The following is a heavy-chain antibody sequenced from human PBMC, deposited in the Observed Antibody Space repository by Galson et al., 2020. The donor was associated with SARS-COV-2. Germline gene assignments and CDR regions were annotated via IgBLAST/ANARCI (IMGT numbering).Heavy chain of an antibody. CDR3: ARDVPIVGATDDAFDI. Sequence: TGGSLRLSCAASGFTFSSYGMHWVRQAPGKGLEWVAVIWYDGSNKYYADSVKGRFTISRDNSKNTLYLQMNSLRAEDTAVYYCARDVPIVGATDDAFDIWGQGTMVTVSS. CDR2: IWYDGSNK. CDR1: GFTFSSYG. D-gene: IGHD1-26*01. J-gene: IGHJ3*02. V-gene: IGHV3-33*01.